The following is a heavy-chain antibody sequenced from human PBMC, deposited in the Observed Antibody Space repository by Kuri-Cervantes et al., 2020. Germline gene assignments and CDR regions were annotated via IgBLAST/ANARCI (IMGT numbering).Heavy chain of an antibody. CDR1: GFTFSSYA. CDR3: ARGSLSSWNDGLYDS. CDR2: ISGSGGDT. Sequence: GESLKISCAASGFTFSSYAMSWVRQAPGKGLEWVSEISGSGGDTNYADSMKGRFTISRDNAENSLYLQMDSLRAEDTAVYYCARGSLSSWNDGLYDSWGQGTLVTVSS. J-gene: IGHJ4*02. D-gene: IGHD1-1*01. V-gene: IGHV3-23*01.